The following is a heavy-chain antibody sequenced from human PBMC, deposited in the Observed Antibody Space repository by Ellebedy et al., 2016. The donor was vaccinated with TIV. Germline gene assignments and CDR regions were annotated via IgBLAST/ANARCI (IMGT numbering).Heavy chain of an antibody. D-gene: IGHD5-18*01. V-gene: IGHV3-23*01. CDR2: IVGSGGGI. J-gene: IGHJ4*02. CDR1: GFTFSRYA. CDR3: ARDRTPGDGYWVFDQ. Sequence: PGGSLRLSCAASGFTFSRYAMTWVRQAPGKGLEWVSGIVGSGGGIFYADSVKGRFTISRDNSKSTVDLQMNSLRAEDTDIYDCARDRTPGDGYWVFDQWGQGALVTVSS.